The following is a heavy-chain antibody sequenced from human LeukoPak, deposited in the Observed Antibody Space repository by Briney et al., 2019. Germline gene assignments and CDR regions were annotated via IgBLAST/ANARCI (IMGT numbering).Heavy chain of an antibody. V-gene: IGHV4-30-4*08. CDR3: ARYCGGDCYSSYFDY. J-gene: IGHJ4*02. D-gene: IGHD2-21*01. CDR2: IYYSGST. Sequence: SQTLSLTCTVSGGSISSGDYYWSWIRQPPGKGLEWIGYIYYSGSTYYNPSLKSRVTISVDTSKNQFSLKLSSVTAADTAVYYCARYCGGDCYSSYFDYWGQGTLVTVSS. CDR1: GGSISSGDYY.